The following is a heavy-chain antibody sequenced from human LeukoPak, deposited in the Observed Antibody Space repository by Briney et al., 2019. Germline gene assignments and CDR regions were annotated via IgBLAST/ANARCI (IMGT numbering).Heavy chain of an antibody. D-gene: IGHD5-12*01. CDR2: INHKSGGR. Sequence: GASVKVSFKASGYTFTDYYMHWVRQAPGQGLEWMGWINHKSGGRSYSQRFRGRVTMTRDTSISTAYMDLSSLRSEDTAVYYCARGDIPSGYDSGAFDIWGQGTMVTVSS. CDR1: GYTFTDYY. CDR3: ARGDIPSGYDSGAFDI. V-gene: IGHV1-2*02. J-gene: IGHJ3*02.